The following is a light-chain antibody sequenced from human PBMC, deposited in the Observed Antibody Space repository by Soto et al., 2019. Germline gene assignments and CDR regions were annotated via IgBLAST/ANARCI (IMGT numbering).Light chain of an antibody. Sequence: EIVLTQSPATLSLSPGERATLACRASQSVSSYLAWYPQKPGQAPRHLIYDASNRATGIPARFSGSGSGTDFTLTISSLEPEDFAVYYCQQRSNWPRTFGPGTKVDIK. J-gene: IGKJ3*01. CDR3: QQRSNWPRT. CDR2: DAS. V-gene: IGKV3-11*01. CDR1: QSVSSY.